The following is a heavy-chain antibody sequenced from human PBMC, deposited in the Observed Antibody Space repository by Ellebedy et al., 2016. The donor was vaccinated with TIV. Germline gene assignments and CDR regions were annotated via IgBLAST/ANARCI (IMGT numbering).Heavy chain of an antibody. CDR2: INHSGST. Sequence: MPSETLSLTCAVYGGSFSGYYWSWIRQPPGKGLEWIGEINHSGSTNYNPSLKSRVTISVDTSKNQFSLKLSSVTAADTAVYYCARGHPITMVRGASLDYWGQGTLVTVSS. D-gene: IGHD3-10*01. CDR1: GGSFSGYY. J-gene: IGHJ4*02. V-gene: IGHV4-34*01. CDR3: ARGHPITMVRGASLDY.